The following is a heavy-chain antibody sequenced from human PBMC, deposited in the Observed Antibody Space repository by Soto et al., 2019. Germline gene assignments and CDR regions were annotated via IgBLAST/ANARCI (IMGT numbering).Heavy chain of an antibody. Sequence: SETLSLTCNMSGDSYSISTYSWSWIRQPPGKALQWIGLIYQSGVTSYNPYLASRVSISLDRSNNQCSLKLKSVNAADTAVYFCAGMPYTSGLRFDPWGPGTLVTVSS. J-gene: IGHJ5*02. CDR3: AGMPYTSGLRFDP. D-gene: IGHD6-19*01. V-gene: IGHV4-30-2*01. CDR1: GDSYSISTYS. CDR2: IYQSGVT.